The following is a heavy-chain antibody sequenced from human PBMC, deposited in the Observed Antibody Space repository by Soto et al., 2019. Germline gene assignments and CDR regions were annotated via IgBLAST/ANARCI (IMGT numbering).Heavy chain of an antibody. CDR3: ERLGKYRASAGKLDY. CDR2: INPSNGDT. V-gene: IGHV1-2*02. Sequence: ASVKVSCKASEYTFSAHYIHWVRQAPGQGLEWMGWINPSNGDTNYTQNFQGRVTMTRDTSITTAYMELKSLRYDDTAVYFCERLGKYRASAGKLDYWGQGTLFPVYS. J-gene: IGHJ4*02. D-gene: IGHD6-6*01. CDR1: EYTFSAHY.